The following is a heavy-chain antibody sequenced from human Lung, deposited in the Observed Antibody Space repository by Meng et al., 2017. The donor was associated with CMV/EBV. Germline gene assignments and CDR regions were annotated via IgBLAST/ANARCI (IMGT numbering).Heavy chain of an antibody. J-gene: IGHJ4*02. CDR1: GGSISSSNW. V-gene: IGHV4-4*02. CDR3: ASFPPPGKQWLVTDY. D-gene: IGHD6-19*01. Sequence: VQLQESGPGLVKPSGTLSLTCAVSGGSISSSNWWSWVRQPPGKGLEWIGEIYHSGSTNCNPSLKSRVTISVDKSKNQFSLKLSSVTAADTAVYYCASFPPPGKQWLVTDYWGQGTLVTVSS. CDR2: IYHSGST.